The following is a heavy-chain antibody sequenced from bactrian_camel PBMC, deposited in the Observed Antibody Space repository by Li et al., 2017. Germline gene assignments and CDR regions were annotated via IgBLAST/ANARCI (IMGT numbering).Heavy chain of an antibody. Sequence: QLVESGGDSVQAGGSLRLSCAASGYTQSSYCMGWYREAPGQAREGIASIDSDGSTTYIDSVKDRFTISRDNTKNTLYLHLSRLSREHSGTYYCAAARVPPHRCHTFYDPTYWGQGTQVTVS. CDR2: IDSDGST. J-gene: IGHJ4*01. CDR1: GYTQSSYC. V-gene: IGHV3S55*01. CDR3: AAARVPPHRCHTFYDPTY. D-gene: IGHD4*01.